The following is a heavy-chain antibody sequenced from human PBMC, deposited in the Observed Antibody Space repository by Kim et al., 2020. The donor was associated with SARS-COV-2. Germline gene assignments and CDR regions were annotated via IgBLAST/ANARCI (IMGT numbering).Heavy chain of an antibody. D-gene: IGHD3-3*01. CDR1: GFTVNSFG. V-gene: IGHV3-23*01. CDR3: ERESGRSVG. Sequence: GGSRRLSCEASGFTVNSFGMHWVRQAPGKGLEWVSGMSGRGGTYYEEAGKGRGTSSRDDYKSPIHLQQNKMTREDNTAHYGERESGRSVGWG. CDR2: MSGRGGT. J-gene: IGHJ6*01.